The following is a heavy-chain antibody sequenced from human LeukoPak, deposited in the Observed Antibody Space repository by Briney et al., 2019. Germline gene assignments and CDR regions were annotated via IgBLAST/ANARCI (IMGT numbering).Heavy chain of an antibody. D-gene: IGHD2-2*02. CDR3: ASGVYCSSTSCYRVDY. V-gene: IGHV1-2*02. Sequence: ASVKVSCKASGYTFTGYYMDWARQAPGQGLEWMGWINPNSGGTNYAQKFQGRVTMTRDTSISTAYMELSRLRSDDTAVYYCASGVYCSSTSCYRVDYWGQGTLVTVSS. J-gene: IGHJ4*02. CDR1: GYTFTGYY. CDR2: INPNSGGT.